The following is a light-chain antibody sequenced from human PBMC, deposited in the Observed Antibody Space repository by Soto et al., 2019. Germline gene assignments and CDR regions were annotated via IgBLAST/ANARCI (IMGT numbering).Light chain of an antibody. CDR1: QGIRTD. V-gene: IGKV1-6*02. CDR2: AAS. Sequence: AIQMTQSPTSLSESVGDTVTITCRAGQGIRTDLDWYQQKAGKDPKLLISAASSLQSGVPSRFSGSGSGTDFTLTISGLQPEDFATYYCLQDHGYPWTFGQGTKV. CDR3: LQDHGYPWT. J-gene: IGKJ1*01.